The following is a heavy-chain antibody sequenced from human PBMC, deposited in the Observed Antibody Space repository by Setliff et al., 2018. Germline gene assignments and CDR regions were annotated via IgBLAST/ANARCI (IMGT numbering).Heavy chain of an antibody. Sequence: PSETLSLSCAASGFSFSDNYMSWVRQAPEKGLEWVSVTYASGATNYADSVKGRFTISRDNSKNSLYLQMNSLRAEDTAVYYCARDGVSYGMDVWGQGTTVTVSS. V-gene: IGHV3-66*01. CDR1: GFSFSDNY. CDR2: TYASGAT. CDR3: ARDGVSYGMDV. J-gene: IGHJ6*02.